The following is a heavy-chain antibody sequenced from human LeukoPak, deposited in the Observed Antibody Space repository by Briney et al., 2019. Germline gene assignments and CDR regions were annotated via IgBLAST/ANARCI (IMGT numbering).Heavy chain of an antibody. CDR1: GGTYNNYA. D-gene: IGHD3-10*01. V-gene: IGHV1-69*01. Sequence: SVKVSCKASGGTYNNYAITWVRQAPGQGLEWVGGIIPVFGTSNYAQRFQGRVTITADESTGTTYMELSSLRSEDTAVYYCARDHRGFYYGSGNYYYLDVWGKGTTVTVSS. J-gene: IGHJ6*03. CDR3: ARDHRGFYYGSGNYYYLDV. CDR2: IIPVFGTS.